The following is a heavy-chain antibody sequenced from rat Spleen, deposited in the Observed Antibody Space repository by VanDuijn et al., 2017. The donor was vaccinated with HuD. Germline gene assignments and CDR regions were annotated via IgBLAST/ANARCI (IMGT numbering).Heavy chain of an antibody. CDR3: ARRVPGYMVMDA. Sequence: EVQLVESGGGLVQPGRSLKLSCAASGFTFSNYGMAWVRQAPTKGLEWVATISYDGSSTYYRDSVKGRFTISRDNAKSTLYLQMDSLRSEDTATYYCARRVPGYMVMDAWCQGATVTVSS. D-gene: IGHD1-4*01. J-gene: IGHJ4*01. CDR1: GFTFSNYG. V-gene: IGHV5-29*01. CDR2: ISYDGSST.